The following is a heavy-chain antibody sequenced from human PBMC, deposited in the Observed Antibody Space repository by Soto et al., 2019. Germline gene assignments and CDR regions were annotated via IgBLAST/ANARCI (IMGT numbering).Heavy chain of an antibody. CDR3: ARQVASRGYTDAFDI. CDR1: GYTFTGYY. Sequence: QVQLVQSGAEVKKPGASVKVSFKASGYTFTGYYMHWVRQAPGQGLEWMGWITPNSGGTDYAQKFQGRVTMTRDTSISTAYMDLSRLRSDDTAVYYCARQVASRGYTDAFDIWGQGTMVTVSS. D-gene: IGHD5-12*01. CDR2: ITPNSGGT. V-gene: IGHV1-2*02. J-gene: IGHJ3*02.